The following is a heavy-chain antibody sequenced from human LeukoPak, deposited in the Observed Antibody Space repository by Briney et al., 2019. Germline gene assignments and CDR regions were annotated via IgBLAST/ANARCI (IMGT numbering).Heavy chain of an antibody. CDR3: AKAHSSGWSRGDGFDY. D-gene: IGHD6-19*01. CDR2: ISGSGGST. Sequence: LPGGSLRLSCAASGFTFSSYAMSWVRQAPGKGLEWVSAISGSGGSTYYADSVKGRFTISRDNSKNTLYLQMNSLRAEDTAVYYCAKAHSSGWSRGDGFDYWGQGTLVTVSS. J-gene: IGHJ4*02. CDR1: GFTFSSYA. V-gene: IGHV3-23*01.